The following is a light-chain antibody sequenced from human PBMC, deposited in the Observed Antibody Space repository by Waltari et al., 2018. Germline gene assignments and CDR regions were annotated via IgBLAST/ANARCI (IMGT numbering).Light chain of an antibody. CDR3: QQYDDLSVT. V-gene: IGKV1-33*01. J-gene: IGKJ4*01. CDR1: QDIGHF. CDR2: DAS. Sequence: IRMTQSPPSLSASVGDRVIITCQASQDIGHFLNWYHQNPGTVPRLLISDASNLESGVPSRFSGSGSVTHFTFTINGLQPEDIGTYFCQQYDDLSVTFGGGTKVDIK.